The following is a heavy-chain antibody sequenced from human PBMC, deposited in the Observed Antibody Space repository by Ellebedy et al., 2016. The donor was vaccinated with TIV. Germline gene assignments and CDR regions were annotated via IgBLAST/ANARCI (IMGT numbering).Heavy chain of an antibody. V-gene: IGHV4-59*12. CDR2: IYYSGNT. J-gene: IGHJ5*02. Sequence: MPSETLSLTCTVPGDSISSYYWSWIRQPPGKGLEWIGYIYYSGNTNYNPSLKSRVTISVDTSKNPFSLKLSSVTAADTAVYYCARDPALPRGRFDTWGQGTLVTVSS. CDR1: GDSISSYY. CDR3: ARDPALPRGRFDT.